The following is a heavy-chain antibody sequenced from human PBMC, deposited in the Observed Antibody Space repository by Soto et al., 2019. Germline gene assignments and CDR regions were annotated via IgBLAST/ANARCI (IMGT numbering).Heavy chain of an antibody. CDR1: GFTFSNFG. Sequence: QVQLVESGGGVVQPGRSLRLSCAASGFTFSNFGMQWVRQAPGKGLEWVASISYDGNIKYSADSVKGRFTISRDNSKNTLYLQRNRLRSEDTAVYYCARFWGPVTAAVYDYWGQGTLVTVSS. J-gene: IGHJ4*02. D-gene: IGHD6-13*01. CDR2: ISYDGNIK. V-gene: IGHV3-30*03. CDR3: ARFWGPVTAAVYDY.